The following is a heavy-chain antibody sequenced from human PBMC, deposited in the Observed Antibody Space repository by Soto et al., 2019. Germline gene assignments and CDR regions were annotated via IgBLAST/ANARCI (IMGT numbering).Heavy chain of an antibody. CDR2: INAGNGNT. CDR3: ARPTAAGLLGMDV. V-gene: IGHV1-3*01. D-gene: IGHD6-13*01. CDR1: GYTFTSYA. Sequence: QVQLVQSGAEVKKPGASVKVSCKASGYTFTSYAMHWVRQAPGQRLEWMGWINAGNGNTKYSQKFQGRVTITRDTSASTAYMELSSPRSEDTAVYYCARPTAAGLLGMDVWGQGTTVTVSS. J-gene: IGHJ6*02.